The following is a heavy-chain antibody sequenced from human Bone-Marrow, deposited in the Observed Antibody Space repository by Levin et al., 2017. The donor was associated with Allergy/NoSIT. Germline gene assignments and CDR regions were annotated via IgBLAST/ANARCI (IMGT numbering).Heavy chain of an antibody. J-gene: IGHJ4*02. CDR3: ARDRDLVFGVVSDFDY. CDR1: GFTFSTST. Sequence: LSLTCEASGFTFSTSTMNWVRLAPGKGLEWLSSISSSSTYIFYADSVKGRFTISRDNAKNSLYLQMTSLRAEDTAVYYCARDRDLVFGVVSDFDYWGLGTLVTVSS. V-gene: IGHV3-21*01. D-gene: IGHD3-3*01. CDR2: ISSSSTYI.